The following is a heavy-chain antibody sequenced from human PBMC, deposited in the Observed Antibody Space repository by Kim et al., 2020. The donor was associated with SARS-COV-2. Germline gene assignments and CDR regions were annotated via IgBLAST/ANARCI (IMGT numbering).Heavy chain of an antibody. D-gene: IGHD3-10*01. V-gene: IGHV1-3*01. CDR3: AGSYYKGYYYYGMDV. J-gene: IGHJ6*02. Sequence: QKFQGRVTITRDTSATTAYMEVSSLRSEDTAVYYCAGSYYKGYYYYGMDVWGQGTTVTVSS.